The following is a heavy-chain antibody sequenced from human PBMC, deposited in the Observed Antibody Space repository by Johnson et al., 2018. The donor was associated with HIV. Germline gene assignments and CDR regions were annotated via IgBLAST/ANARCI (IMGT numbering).Heavy chain of an antibody. CDR1: GFTLDDYG. CDR3: ARRDSGSLSFDL. D-gene: IGHD1-26*01. V-gene: IGHV3-20*04. J-gene: IGHJ3*01. Sequence: VQLVESGGGVVRPGGSLRLSCAASGFTLDDYGMSWVRQVPGKGLEWVSGINWNGGSTGYADSVKGRFTISRDNAKNSLYLQMNNLRAEDTAFYYCARRDSGSLSFDLWGQGTMVTVSS. CDR2: INWNGGST.